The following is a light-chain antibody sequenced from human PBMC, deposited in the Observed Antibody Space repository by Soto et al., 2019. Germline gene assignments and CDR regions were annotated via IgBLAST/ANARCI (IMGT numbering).Light chain of an antibody. Sequence: QSALTQPASVSGSPGQSITISCTGTSSDVGGYNYVSWYQHHPGKAPKLMIFDVSNRPSGISNRFSGSKSGNTASLTISGLQPEDDAEYHCSSYTTSNTRQMVFGTGTKLTVL. V-gene: IGLV2-14*03. CDR1: SSDVGGYNY. J-gene: IGLJ1*01. CDR2: DVS. CDR3: SSYTTSNTRQMV.